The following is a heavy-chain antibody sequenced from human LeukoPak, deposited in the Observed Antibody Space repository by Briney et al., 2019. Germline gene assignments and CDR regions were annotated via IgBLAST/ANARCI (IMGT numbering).Heavy chain of an antibody. CDR3: TREAAAGIDY. CDR2: IKQDGSEK. CDR1: GFTFSTYW. V-gene: IGHV3-7*01. Sequence: GGSLRLSXAASGFTFSTYWMSWVRQAPGKGLEWVANIKQDGSEKYYLDSVKGRFTISRDNAKNSLYLQMNSLRAEDTAVYFCTREAAAGIDYWGQGTLVTVSS. D-gene: IGHD6-13*01. J-gene: IGHJ4*02.